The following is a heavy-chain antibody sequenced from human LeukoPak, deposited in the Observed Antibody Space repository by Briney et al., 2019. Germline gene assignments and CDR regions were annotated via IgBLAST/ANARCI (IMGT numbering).Heavy chain of an antibody. D-gene: IGHD3-10*01. CDR2: IYTSGST. V-gene: IGHV4-61*02. CDR1: GGSISSGSYY. J-gene: IGHJ4*02. CDR3: ARAIVRGFRDPGYFDY. Sequence: PSETLSLTXTVSGGSISSGSYYWSWIRQPAGKGLEWIGRIYTSGSTNYNPSLKSRVTISVDTSKNQFSLKLSSVTAADTAVYYCARAIVRGFRDPGYFDYWGQGTLVTVSS.